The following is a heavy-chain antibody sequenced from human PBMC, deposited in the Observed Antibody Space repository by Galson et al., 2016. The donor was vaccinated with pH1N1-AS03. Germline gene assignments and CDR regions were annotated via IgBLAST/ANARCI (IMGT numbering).Heavy chain of an antibody. Sequence: SLRLSCAASGLRFIDYWMTWVHQAPGKGLEWVANIDQDXXEKYYMDSVEGRFTISRDNAKNSLSLQMNSLRSEDTAVYYCTSGMVELDYWGQGTLVTVSS. CDR3: TSGMVELDY. CDR1: GLRFIDYW. CDR2: IDQDXXEK. D-gene: IGHD3-10*01. V-gene: IGHV3-7*01. J-gene: IGHJ4*02.